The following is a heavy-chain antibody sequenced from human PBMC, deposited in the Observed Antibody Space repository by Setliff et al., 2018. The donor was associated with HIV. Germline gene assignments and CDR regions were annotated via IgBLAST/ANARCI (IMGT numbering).Heavy chain of an antibody. V-gene: IGHV3-23*01. D-gene: IGHD3-22*01. J-gene: IGHJ3*02. Sequence: GGSLRLSCVASGFSFSTYGMSWVRQAPGKGLEWVSVISGSGGRTYYAKSVKGRFTVYRDNSKNTLYLQMNSLRAEDTAVYYCAKTYYFDNSGYWSAFDIWG. CDR1: GFSFSTYG. CDR2: ISGSGGRT. CDR3: AKTYYFDNSGYWSAFDI.